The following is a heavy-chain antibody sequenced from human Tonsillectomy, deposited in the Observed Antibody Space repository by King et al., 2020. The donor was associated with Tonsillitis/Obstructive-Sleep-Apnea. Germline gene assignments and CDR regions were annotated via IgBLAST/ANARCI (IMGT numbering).Heavy chain of an antibody. V-gene: IGHV3-48*03. J-gene: IGHJ5*02. CDR3: ATYYDFWSGYFREISWFDL. CDR2: ISSSGSTI. D-gene: IGHD3-3*01. Sequence: VQLVESGGGLVQPGGSLRLSCAASGFTFSSYEMNWVRQAPGKGLEWVSYISSSGSTIYYADSVKGRFTISRDNAKNSLYLQMNSLRAEDTAVYYCATYYDFWSGYFREISWFDLWGQGTLVTVSS. CDR1: GFTFSSYE.